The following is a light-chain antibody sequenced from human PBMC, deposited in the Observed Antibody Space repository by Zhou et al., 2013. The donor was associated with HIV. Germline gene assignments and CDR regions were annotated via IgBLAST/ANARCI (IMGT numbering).Light chain of an antibody. CDR1: QSLVNSAGTTY. J-gene: IGKJ1*01. Sequence: DVVMTQSPLSLPVILGQPASISCRSSQSLVNSAGTTYLNWFHQRPGQSPRRLIYKVSQRDSGVPDRFSGSGSGTDFTLKINRVEAEDVGVYYCIQGAYWPWTFGQGTKVEIK. V-gene: IGKV2-30*01. CDR2: KVS. CDR3: IQGAYWPWT.